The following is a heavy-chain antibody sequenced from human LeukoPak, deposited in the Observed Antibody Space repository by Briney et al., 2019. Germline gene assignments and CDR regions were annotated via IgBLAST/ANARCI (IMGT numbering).Heavy chain of an antibody. D-gene: IGHD6-13*01. CDR1: GYTLTSYG. V-gene: IGHV1-18*01. CDR2: ISAYNGNT. CDR3: ARSAESSSWVEFDY. Sequence: ASVKVSCKASGYTLTSYGISWVRQAPGQGLEWMGWISAYNGNTNYAQKLQGRVTMTTDTSTSTAYMELRSLRSDDTAVYYCARSAESSSWVEFDYWGQGTLVTVSS. J-gene: IGHJ4*02.